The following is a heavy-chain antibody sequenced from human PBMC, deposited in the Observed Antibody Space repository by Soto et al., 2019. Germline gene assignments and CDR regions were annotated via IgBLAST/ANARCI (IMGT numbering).Heavy chain of an antibody. Sequence: QVQLQESGPGLVKPSQTLSLTCTVSGGSISSGGYYWSWIRQHPGKGLEWIGYIYYSGSTYYNPYLKSRVTISVDTSKNQFSLKLSSVTAADTAVYYCARSDYGDYGEYFQHWGQGTLVTVSS. CDR2: IYYSGST. CDR3: ARSDYGDYGEYFQH. V-gene: IGHV4-31*03. J-gene: IGHJ1*01. CDR1: GGSISSGGYY. D-gene: IGHD4-17*01.